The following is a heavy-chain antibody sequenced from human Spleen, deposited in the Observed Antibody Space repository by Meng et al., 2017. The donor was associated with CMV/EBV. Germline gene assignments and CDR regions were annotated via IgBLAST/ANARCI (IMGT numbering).Heavy chain of an antibody. CDR2: IRYDGVSK. J-gene: IGHJ6*02. D-gene: IGHD2-2*01. CDR1: GFTFNSYG. Sequence: GGSLRLSCAASGFTFNSYGMYWVRQAPGKGLEWVAFIRYDGVSKDSADSVKGRFTTSRDNSKNTLYLQMNRLRVEDTAVYYCAKDLGDCSSTSCYWGPVDYYYGMDVWGQGTTVTVSS. V-gene: IGHV3-30*02. CDR3: AKDLGDCSSTSCYWGPVDYYYGMDV.